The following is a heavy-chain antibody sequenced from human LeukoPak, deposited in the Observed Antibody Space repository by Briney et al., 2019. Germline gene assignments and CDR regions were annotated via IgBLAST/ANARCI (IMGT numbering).Heavy chain of an antibody. CDR1: GGSISSGDYY. V-gene: IGHV4-30-4*01. CDR3: ARVVVPPWYFDL. Sequence: SETLSLTCTVSGGSISSGDYYWSWIRQPPGKGLEWIGYIYYSGSTYYNPSLRSRVTISVDTSMNQFSLKLSSVTAADTAVYYCARVVVPPWYFDLWGRGTLVTVSS. J-gene: IGHJ2*01. CDR2: IYYSGST. D-gene: IGHD2-15*01.